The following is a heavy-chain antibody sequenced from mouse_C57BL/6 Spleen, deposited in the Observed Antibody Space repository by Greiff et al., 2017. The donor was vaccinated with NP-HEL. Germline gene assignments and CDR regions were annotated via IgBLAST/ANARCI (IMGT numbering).Heavy chain of an antibody. Sequence: VQLQQSGPELVKPGASVKIPCKASGYTFTDYNMDWVKQSHGKSLEWIGDINPNNGGTIYNQKFKGKATLTVDKSSSTAYMELRSLTSEDTAVYYCARGHYYGSYWYFDVWGTGTTVTVSS. CDR3: ARGHYYGSYWYFDV. V-gene: IGHV1-18*01. J-gene: IGHJ1*03. CDR2: INPNNGGT. D-gene: IGHD1-1*01. CDR1: GYTFTDYN.